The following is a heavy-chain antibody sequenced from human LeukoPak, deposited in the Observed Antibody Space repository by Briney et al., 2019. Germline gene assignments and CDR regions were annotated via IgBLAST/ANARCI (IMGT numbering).Heavy chain of an antibody. J-gene: IGHJ6*03. D-gene: IGHD3-10*01. CDR3: ARVYDSGSQAYFYYMDV. CDR2: IYYSGST. Sequence: SETLSLTCTVSGGSISSSSYYWGWIRQPPGKGLEWIGSIYYSGSTYYNPSLKSRVTMSVDTSKNQFSLKVNSVTAADPAVYYCARVYDSGSQAYFYYMDVWGKGTTVTIPS. CDR1: GGSISSSSYY. V-gene: IGHV4-39*07.